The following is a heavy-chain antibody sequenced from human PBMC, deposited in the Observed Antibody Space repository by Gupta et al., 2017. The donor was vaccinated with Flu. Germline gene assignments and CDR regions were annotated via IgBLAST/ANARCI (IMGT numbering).Heavy chain of an antibody. CDR2: IIPLFGKT. D-gene: IGHD6-19*01. CDR3: ATKSRGSDWKSFDV. J-gene: IGHJ3*01. CDR1: GGTFNSYG. V-gene: IGHV1-69*01. Sequence: QVQLVQSGAEVKKPGSSVKVSCKASGGTFNSYGFTWVRQAPGQGLEWMGGIIPLFGKTDSAQKFQGRVSITADADESTSTAYLELRTLMSDDTAVYYCATKSRGSDWKSFDVWGPGTKVTVSS.